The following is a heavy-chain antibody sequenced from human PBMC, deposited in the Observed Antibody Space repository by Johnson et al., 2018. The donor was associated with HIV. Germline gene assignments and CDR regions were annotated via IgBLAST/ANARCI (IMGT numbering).Heavy chain of an antibody. CDR2: ISYDGSNK. CDR1: GFTFSSYA. D-gene: IGHD3-9*01. Sequence: QVQLVESGGGVVQPGRSLRLSCAASGFTFSSYALYWVRQVPGKGLEWVATISYDGSNKYYADSVKGRFTISRDNSKNTLYLQMNSLRAEDTAVYYCALILTERDAFDIWGQGTMVTVSS. CDR3: ALILTERDAFDI. V-gene: IGHV3-30-3*01. J-gene: IGHJ3*02.